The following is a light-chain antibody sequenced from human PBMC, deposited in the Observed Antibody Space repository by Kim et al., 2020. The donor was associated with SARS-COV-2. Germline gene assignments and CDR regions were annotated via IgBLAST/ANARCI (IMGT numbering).Light chain of an antibody. J-gene: IGKJ1*01. CDR2: DAS. CDR1: QSISTW. V-gene: IGKV1-5*01. CDR3: QQYDRYGTWP. Sequence: DIQMTQSPSTLSASVGDRVTITCRASQSISTWLAWYQQKPGKAPKLLIYDASTLEGGVPSRFSGSGSRTEFTLTITSLQPDDFATYYCQQYDRYGTWPFGQGTKVDIK.